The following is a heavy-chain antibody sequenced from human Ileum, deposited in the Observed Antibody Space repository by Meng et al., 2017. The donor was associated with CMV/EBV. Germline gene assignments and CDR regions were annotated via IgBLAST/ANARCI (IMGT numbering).Heavy chain of an antibody. D-gene: IGHD2-2*02. CDR3: PRETNIHYCNGTSCSTVYGFDV. Sequence: GESLKISSVASGFTSTNYWMNWVRPGPGKGVVWVSHLNTDESRTRYAGSVKGRFTISKDNAKNTVYLEMNSLSAEDTAVYYCPRETNIHYCNGTSCSTVYGFDVWGQGTTVTVSS. CDR2: LNTDESRT. V-gene: IGHV3-74*01. J-gene: IGHJ6*02. CDR1: GFTSTNYW.